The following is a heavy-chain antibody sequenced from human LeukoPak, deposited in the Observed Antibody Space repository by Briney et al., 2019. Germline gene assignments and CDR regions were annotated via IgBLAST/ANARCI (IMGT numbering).Heavy chain of an antibody. D-gene: IGHD3-10*01. CDR3: AKELWFVNSDYFDY. CDR1: GFTFADHA. V-gene: IGHV3-23*01. J-gene: IGHJ4*02. CDR2: ISVGSTST. Sequence: GGSLRLSCVASGFTFADHAVSWVRQAPGKGLEWVSAISVGSTSTYYADSVKGRFTVSRDNSKNTLYLQMNSLRAEDTAVYYCAKELWFVNSDYFDYWGQGTLVTVSS.